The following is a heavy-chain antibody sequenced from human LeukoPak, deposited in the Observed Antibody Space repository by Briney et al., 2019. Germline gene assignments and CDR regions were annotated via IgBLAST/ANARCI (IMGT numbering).Heavy chain of an antibody. Sequence: SETLSLTCTVSGGSISTYYWSWIRQPPGKGLKWIGYIHYTGSTNYNPSLKSRVTISVDTSKNQFSLKLSSVTAADTAVYYCARYSSSSSLDYWGQGTLVTVSS. CDR3: ARYSSSSSLDY. J-gene: IGHJ4*02. V-gene: IGHV4-59*08. D-gene: IGHD6-6*01. CDR2: IHYTGST. CDR1: GGSISTYY.